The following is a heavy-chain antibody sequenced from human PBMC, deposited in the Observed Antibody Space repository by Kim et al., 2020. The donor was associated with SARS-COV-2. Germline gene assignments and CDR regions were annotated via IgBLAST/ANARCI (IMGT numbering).Heavy chain of an antibody. J-gene: IGHJ4*02. Sequence: SETLSLTCTVSGGSIRSYYWSWIRQPPGRGLEWIGDIYYSGSTNYNPSLKSRVTMSVDMSKNQFSLKLNSVSAADTAVYYCASGDFGTLRLDYGGQGTLVTVPS. CDR3: ASGDFGTLRLDY. V-gene: IGHV4-59*01. CDR1: GGSIRSYY. D-gene: IGHD1-7*01. CDR2: IYYSGST.